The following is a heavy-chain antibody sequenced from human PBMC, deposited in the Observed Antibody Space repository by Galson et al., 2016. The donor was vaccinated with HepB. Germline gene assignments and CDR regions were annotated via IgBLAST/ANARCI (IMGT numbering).Heavy chain of an antibody. J-gene: IGHJ6*03. V-gene: IGHV5-51*01. CDR1: GYSFINYW. D-gene: IGHD3-16*02. Sequence: QSGAEVKKPGESLKISCQGSGYSFINYWIGWVRQMPGKGLEWIGFIYPGDSETKYSPSFQGQVTISADKSISTAYLQWSSLKASDTAMYYCARFEGDDYIWGTFRPPLYYYYYMDVWGKGTSVTVSS. CDR2: IYPGDSET. CDR3: ARFEGDDYIWGTFRPPLYYYYYMDV.